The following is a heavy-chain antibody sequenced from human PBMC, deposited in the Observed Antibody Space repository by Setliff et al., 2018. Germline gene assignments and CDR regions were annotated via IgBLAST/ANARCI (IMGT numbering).Heavy chain of an antibody. CDR3: ARAQVVFAISAPVWYFEV. V-gene: IGHV4-34*01. D-gene: IGHD2-21*01. CDR2: INHSGST. CDR1: GGSFSGYQ. J-gene: IGHJ2*01. Sequence: FETLSLTCAVYGGSFSGYQWSWIRQPPGKGLEWIGEINHSGSTNYNPSLKSRVSISVEKSKNQFSLKLTSVTAADTAVYYCARAQVVFAISAPVWYFEVWGRGTQVTVSS.